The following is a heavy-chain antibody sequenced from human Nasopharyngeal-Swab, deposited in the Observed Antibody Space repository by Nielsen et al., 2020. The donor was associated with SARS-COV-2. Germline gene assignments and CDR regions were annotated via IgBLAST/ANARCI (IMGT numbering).Heavy chain of an antibody. Sequence: GGALRLSCAASGFTVSDYYMSWIRQAPGKGLEWLSYISGSNTYTNYADSVKGRFTVSRDNAKNSLFLQMNSLRAEDTAVYYCARDSGYCSGGSCYSDYFDYWGQGTLVTVSS. CDR3: ARDSGYCSGGSCYSDYFDY. CDR1: GFTVSDYY. CDR2: ISGSNTYT. J-gene: IGHJ4*02. D-gene: IGHD2-15*01. V-gene: IGHV3-11*06.